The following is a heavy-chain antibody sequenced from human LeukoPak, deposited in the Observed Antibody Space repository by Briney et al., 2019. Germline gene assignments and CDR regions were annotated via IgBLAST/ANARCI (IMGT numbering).Heavy chain of an antibody. D-gene: IGHD4-17*01. J-gene: IGHJ6*02. CDR2: INHSGST. V-gene: IGHV4-34*01. CDR1: GGSFSGYY. CDR3: ARRRAYGRYYYYYGMDV. Sequence: PSETLSLTCAVYGGSFSGYYWSWIHQPPGKGLEWIGEINHSGSTNYNPSLKSRVTISVDTSKNQFSLKLSSVTAADTAVYYCARRRAYGRYYYYYGMDVWGQGTTVTVSS.